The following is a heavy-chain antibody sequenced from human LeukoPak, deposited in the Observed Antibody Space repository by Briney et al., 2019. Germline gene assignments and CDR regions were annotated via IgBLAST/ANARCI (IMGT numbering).Heavy chain of an antibody. CDR3: ARDPDVDTAMYRDC. CDR2: ISAYNGNT. Sequence: ASVTVSCKASGYTFTSYGTSWVRHAPGPGLEWMGWISAYNGNTNYAQKLQGRVTMTTDTSTSTAYMELRSLRSDDTAVYYCARDPDVDTAMYRDCWGQGTLVTVSS. D-gene: IGHD5-18*01. V-gene: IGHV1-18*01. J-gene: IGHJ4*02. CDR1: GYTFTSYG.